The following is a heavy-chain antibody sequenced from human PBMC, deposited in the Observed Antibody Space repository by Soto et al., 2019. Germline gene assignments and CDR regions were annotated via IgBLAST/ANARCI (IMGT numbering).Heavy chain of an antibody. CDR1: NGSISSRYY. V-gene: IGHV4-39*01. D-gene: IGHD6-19*01. J-gene: IGHJ2*01. CDR3: ARTAVATHWYFDL. CDR2: IYYVGST. Sequence: LQLQESGPGLVKPSETLSLTCTVSNGSISSRYYWGWLRQTPGKGLEWIASIYYVGSTYYSPSLESRVTISVDTSNNQFSLRLNSVTAADTDVYYCARTAVATHWYFDLWGRGTLVT.